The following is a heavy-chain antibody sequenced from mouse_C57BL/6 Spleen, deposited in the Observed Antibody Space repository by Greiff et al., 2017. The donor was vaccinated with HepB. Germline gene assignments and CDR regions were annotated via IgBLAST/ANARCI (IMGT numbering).Heavy chain of an antibody. D-gene: IGHD1-1*01. J-gene: IGHJ2*01. CDR2: ISYDGSN. CDR1: GYSITSGYY. V-gene: IGHV3-6*01. Sequence: EVKLVESGPGLVKPSQSLSLTCSVTGYSITSGYYWNWIRQFPGNKLEWMGYISYDGSNNYNPSLKNRISITRDTSKNQFFLKLNSVTTEDTATYYCARDRVAPFDYWGQGTTLTVSS. CDR3: ARDRVAPFDY.